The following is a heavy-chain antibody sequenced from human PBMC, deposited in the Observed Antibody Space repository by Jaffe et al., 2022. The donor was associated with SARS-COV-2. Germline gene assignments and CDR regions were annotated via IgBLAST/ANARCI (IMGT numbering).Heavy chain of an antibody. D-gene: IGHD2-21*02. V-gene: IGHV3-15*01. CDR2: IKSKTDGGTT. J-gene: IGHJ4*02. CDR3: TTIAYCGGDCYFFDY. CDR1: GFTFSNAW. Sequence: EVQLVESGGGLVKPGGSLRLSCAASGFTFSNAWMSWVRQAPGKGLEWVGRIKSKTDGGTTDYAAPVKGRFTISRDDSKNTLYLQMNSLKTEDTAVYYCTTIAYCGGDCYFFDYWGQGTLVTVSS.